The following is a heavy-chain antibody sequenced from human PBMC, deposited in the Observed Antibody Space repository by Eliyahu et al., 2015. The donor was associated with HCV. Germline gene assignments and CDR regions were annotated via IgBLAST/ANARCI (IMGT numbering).Heavy chain of an antibody. CDR1: GFTFXSXA. Sequence: EVQLLESGGGLVQPGGSLXLSCAASGFTFXSXAMSGVRQASGKGLEXVSAISGSGGSTYYADSVKGRFTISRDNSKNTLYLQMNSLRAEDTAVYYCAKKGYCSGGSCYRVGFDYWGQGTLVTVSS. J-gene: IGHJ4*02. V-gene: IGHV3-23*01. D-gene: IGHD2-15*01. CDR3: AKKGYCSGGSCYRVGFDY. CDR2: ISGSGGST.